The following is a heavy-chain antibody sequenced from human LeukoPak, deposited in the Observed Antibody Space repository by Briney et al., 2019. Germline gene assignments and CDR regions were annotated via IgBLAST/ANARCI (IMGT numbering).Heavy chain of an antibody. CDR1: GFTFSSYG. Sequence: PGRSLRLSCAASGFTFSSYGMHWVRQAPGKGLEWVVVISYDGSNKYYADSVKGRFTISRDNSKNTLYLQMNSLRAEDTAVYYCAKDDGYYDSSGYPDYWGQGTLVTVSS. CDR3: AKDDGYYDSSGYPDY. D-gene: IGHD3-22*01. V-gene: IGHV3-30*18. J-gene: IGHJ4*02. CDR2: ISYDGSNK.